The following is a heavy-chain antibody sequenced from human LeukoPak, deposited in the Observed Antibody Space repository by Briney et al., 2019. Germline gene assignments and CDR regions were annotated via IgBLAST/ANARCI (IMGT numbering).Heavy chain of an antibody. D-gene: IGHD1-1*01. CDR3: ARITTRYFDY. Sequence: GGSLRLSCAASGXTFSNYWMTWVRQAPGKRLEWVANIKQDGIEKYYVDSVKGRFTISRDNAKNSLFLQMDSLSAEDTAVYYCARITTRYFDYWGQGTLVTVSS. J-gene: IGHJ4*02. CDR2: IKQDGIEK. V-gene: IGHV3-7*05. CDR1: GXTFSNYW.